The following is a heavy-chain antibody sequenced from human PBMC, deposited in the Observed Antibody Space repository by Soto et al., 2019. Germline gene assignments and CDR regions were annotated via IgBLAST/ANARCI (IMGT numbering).Heavy chain of an antibody. D-gene: IGHD1-7*01. Sequence: PGESLKISCKGSGYSFTSYWISWVRQMPGKGLEWMGRIDPSDSYTNYSPSFQGHVTISADKSISTAYLQWSSLKASDTAMYYCASRGITGTLQGYYYYGMDVWGQGTTVTVSS. CDR3: ASRGITGTLQGYYYYGMDV. J-gene: IGHJ6*02. CDR1: GYSFTSYW. V-gene: IGHV5-10-1*01. CDR2: IDPSDSYT.